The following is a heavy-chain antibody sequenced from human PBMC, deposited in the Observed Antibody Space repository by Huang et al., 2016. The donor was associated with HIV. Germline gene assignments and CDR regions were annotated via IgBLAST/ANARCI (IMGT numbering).Heavy chain of an antibody. CDR1: GFTFSSYG. V-gene: IGHV3-30*18. CDR3: AKGGSAAAVLDF. D-gene: IGHD6-13*01. CDR2: ISYDDKAK. J-gene: IGHJ4*02. Sequence: QVQLVESGGGVVQPGRSLGISCAASGFTFSSYGMHWVRQAPGKGLEWVAVISYDDKAKYYADSVKGRFSISRDNSKTTVYLQLNSLRLEDTAVYYCAKGGSAAAVLDFWGQGTLVTVSS.